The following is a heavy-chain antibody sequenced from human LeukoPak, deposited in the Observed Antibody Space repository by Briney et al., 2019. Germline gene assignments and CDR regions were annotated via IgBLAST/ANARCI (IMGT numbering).Heavy chain of an antibody. CDR1: GGSISSGDYY. V-gene: IGHV4-61*08. J-gene: IGHJ2*01. CDR2: IYYSGST. Sequence: SETLSLTCTVSGGSISSGDYYWSWIRQPPGKGLEWIGYIYYSGSTNYNPSLKSRVTISVDTSKNQFSLKLSSVTAADTAVYYCARDLGQQLVPKKGYWYFDLWGRGTLVTVSS. CDR3: ARDLGQQLVPKKGYWYFDL. D-gene: IGHD6-13*01.